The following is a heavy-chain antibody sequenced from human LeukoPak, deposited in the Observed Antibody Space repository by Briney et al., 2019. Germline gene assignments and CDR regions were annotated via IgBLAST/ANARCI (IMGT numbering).Heavy chain of an antibody. V-gene: IGHV3-9*01. Sequence: GGSLRLSCAASGFTFDDYAMHWVRQAPGKGLEWVSGISWNSGSIDYADSVRGRFTISRDNAKNSLYLQMNSLGAEDTALYYCAKDIATAGHDAFDIWGQGTMVTVSS. CDR3: AKDIATAGHDAFDI. CDR1: GFTFDDYA. D-gene: IGHD6-13*01. CDR2: ISWNSGSI. J-gene: IGHJ3*02.